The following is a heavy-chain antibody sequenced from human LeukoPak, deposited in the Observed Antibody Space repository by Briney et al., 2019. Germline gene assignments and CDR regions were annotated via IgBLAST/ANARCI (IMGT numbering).Heavy chain of an antibody. CDR3: ARSIPYGTTWYGRSDY. Sequence: TGGSLRLSCAASGFIVSDNFMSWVRQAPGKGLEWVANIKPDGTTKFYVDSVKGRFTISRDNALNSLYLQMNSLRAEDTAIYYCARSIPYGTTWYGRSDYWGQGTLVTVSS. CDR1: GFIVSDNF. CDR2: IKPDGTTK. D-gene: IGHD6-13*01. V-gene: IGHV3-7*03. J-gene: IGHJ4*02.